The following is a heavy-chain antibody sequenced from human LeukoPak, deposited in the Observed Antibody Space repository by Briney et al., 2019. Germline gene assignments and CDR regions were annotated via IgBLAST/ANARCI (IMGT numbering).Heavy chain of an antibody. CDR2: ISWNSGSI. J-gene: IGHJ4*02. Sequence: GGSLRLSCAASGFTFDDYAMHWVRQAPGKGLEWVSGISWNSGSIGYADSVKGRFTISKDNAKNSLYLQMNSLRAEDTAVYYCARADSYGVDYWGQGTLVTVSS. V-gene: IGHV3-9*01. D-gene: IGHD5-18*01. CDR1: GFTFDDYA. CDR3: ARADSYGVDY.